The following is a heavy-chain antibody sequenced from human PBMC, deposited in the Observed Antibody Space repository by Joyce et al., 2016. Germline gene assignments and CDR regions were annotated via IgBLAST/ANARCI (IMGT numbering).Heavy chain of an antibody. V-gene: IGHV4-31*03. J-gene: IGHJ4*02. D-gene: IGHD6-13*01. CDR2: INHSGST. CDR3: AREATSGTGTRFDY. CDR1: GGSITSGGYY. Sequence: QVQLQESGPGLVKPSQTLSLTCTVSGGSITSGGYYWSWIRQHPGKGLEWIGYINHSGSTYYNPSLESRVTISVDTSENQFSLKLNSMTAADTAVYFCAREATSGTGTRFDYWGQGTLVTVFS.